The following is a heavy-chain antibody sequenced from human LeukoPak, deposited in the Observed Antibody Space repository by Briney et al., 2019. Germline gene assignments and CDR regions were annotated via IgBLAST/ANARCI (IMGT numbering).Heavy chain of an antibody. CDR2: IYTSGST. CDR1: GGSISSYY. Sequence: SETLSLTCTVSGGSISSYYWSWIRQPPGKGLEWVGRIYTSGSTNYNPSLKSRVTMSVDTSKNQFSLKLSSVTAADTAVYYCARAERHDYYYYYMDVWGKGTTVTVSS. J-gene: IGHJ6*03. D-gene: IGHD1-1*01. V-gene: IGHV4-4*07. CDR3: ARAERHDYYYYYMDV.